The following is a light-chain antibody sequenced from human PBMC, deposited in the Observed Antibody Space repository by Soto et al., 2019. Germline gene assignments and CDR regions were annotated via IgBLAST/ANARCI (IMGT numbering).Light chain of an antibody. CDR1: QSVLSSSHNKNS. V-gene: IGKV4-1*01. Sequence: DIVVTQSPVSLAVSLGERATINCKSSQSVLSSSHNKNSLAWYQQKQGQPPKLLIYWASTRESGVPDRFSGSGSGTDFTLTISSLQAEDVAIYYCQRYYNTPLSFGGGTKVEIK. CDR2: WAS. J-gene: IGKJ4*01. CDR3: QRYYNTPLS.